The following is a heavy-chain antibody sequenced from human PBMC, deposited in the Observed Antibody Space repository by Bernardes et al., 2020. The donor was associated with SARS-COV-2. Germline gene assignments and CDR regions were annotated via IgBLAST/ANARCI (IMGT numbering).Heavy chain of an antibody. CDR2: IYYSGST. D-gene: IGHD3-22*01. J-gene: IGHJ4*02. CDR3: ARGNADYYDSSGYYYFDY. V-gene: IGHV4-59*01. CDR1: GGSISSYY. Sequence: SETLSLTCTVSGGSISSYYWSWIRQPPGKGLEWIGYIYYSGSTNYNPSLKSRVTISVDTPKNQFSLKLSSVTAADTAVYYCARGNADYYDSSGYYYFDYWGQGTLVTVSS.